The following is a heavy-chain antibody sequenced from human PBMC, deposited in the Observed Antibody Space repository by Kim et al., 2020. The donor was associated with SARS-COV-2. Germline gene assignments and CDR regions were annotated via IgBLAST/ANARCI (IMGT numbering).Heavy chain of an antibody. V-gene: IGHV7-4-1*02. Sequence: AQGFTGRFVFTLDTSVSTAYLQISSLKAEDTAVYYCARGLDIVGWYNFDCWGQGTLVTVSS. CDR3: ARGLDIVGWYNFDC. J-gene: IGHJ4*02. D-gene: IGHD2-2*03.